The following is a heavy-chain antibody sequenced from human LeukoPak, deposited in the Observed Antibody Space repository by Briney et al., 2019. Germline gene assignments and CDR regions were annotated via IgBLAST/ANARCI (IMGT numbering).Heavy chain of an antibody. D-gene: IGHD4-17*01. J-gene: IGHJ4*02. V-gene: IGHV3-21*01. CDR1: GFTFSSYS. CDR2: ISSSSSYI. CDR3: AXTGXTTVTTAIPNY. Sequence: GGSLRLSCAASGFTFSSYSMNWVRQAPGKGLEWVSSISSSSSYIYYADSVKGRFTISRDNAKNSLYLQMNSLRAEDTAVYYXAXTGXTTVTTAIPNYWGQGTLVTVSS.